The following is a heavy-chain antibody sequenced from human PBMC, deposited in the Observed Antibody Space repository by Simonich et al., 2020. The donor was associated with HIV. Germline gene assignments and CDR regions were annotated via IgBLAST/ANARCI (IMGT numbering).Heavy chain of an antibody. CDR1: GGSFSGYY. J-gene: IGHJ4*02. Sequence: QVQLQQWGAGLLKPSETLSLTCAVYGGSFSGYYWSWIRQPPGKGLEWIGEINHSGSTNYFPSLKSRVIISVDTSKNQFFLKLRSVTAADRAIYYCARRRQLVPLEYWGQGTLVTVSS. D-gene: IGHD6-13*01. CDR2: INHSGST. CDR3: ARRRQLVPLEY. V-gene: IGHV4-34*01.